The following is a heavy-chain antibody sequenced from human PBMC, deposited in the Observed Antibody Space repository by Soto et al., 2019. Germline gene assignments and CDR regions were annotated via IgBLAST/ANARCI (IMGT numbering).Heavy chain of an antibody. J-gene: IGHJ4*01. CDR1: CASVSSAAYC. D-gene: IGHD3-16*02. V-gene: IGHV4-31*03. Sequence: TLSLTVTVSCASVSSAAYCWSWIRQRPGEGLEWIGFISYSGYTFQNPSLKSRLLLSVATSKNQFSLELSFVTAADTAVYYCARGPTPSWSSYRFSYFDSWGPGSLVTVSS. CDR2: ISYSGYT. CDR3: ARGPTPSWSSYRFSYFDS.